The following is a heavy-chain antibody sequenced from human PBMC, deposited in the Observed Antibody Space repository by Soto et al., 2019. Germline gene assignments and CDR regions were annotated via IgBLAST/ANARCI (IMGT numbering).Heavy chain of an antibody. Sequence: SETLSLTCTVSGGSVSSCSYQWTWIRQPPGKGLEWIGYIHVSGSTNDNPSLKGRVTMSIDTSKNQFSLKLSSVTAADTAVYYCARDGHGMDVWGQGTKVTVS. CDR2: IHVSGST. V-gene: IGHV4-61*01. CDR3: ARDGHGMDV. J-gene: IGHJ6*02. CDR1: GGSVSSCSYQ.